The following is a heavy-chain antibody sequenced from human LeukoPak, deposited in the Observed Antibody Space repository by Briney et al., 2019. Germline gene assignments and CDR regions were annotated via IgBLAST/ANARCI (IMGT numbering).Heavy chain of an antibody. V-gene: IGHV3-11*01. J-gene: IGHJ4*02. CDR1: GFTFSDYY. CDR2: ISSSGSTI. Sequence: GGSLRLSCAASGFTFSDYYMSWIRQAPGKGLEWVSYISSSGSTIYYADSVKGRFTISRDNAKNSLYLQMNSLRAEDTALYYCAKGDYYDSSGYHRWGGDFDYWGQGTLVTVSS. CDR3: AKGDYYDSSGYHRWGGDFDY. D-gene: IGHD3-22*01.